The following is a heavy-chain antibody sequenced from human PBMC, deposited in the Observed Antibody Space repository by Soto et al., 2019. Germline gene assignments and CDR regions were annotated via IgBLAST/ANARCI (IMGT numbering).Heavy chain of an antibody. Sequence: QVQLVQSGTEVKKPGASMKVSCKASGYRFTHYVIHWVRQAPGQRLEWMGWIGAGDGKTYYSQNFQGRVTITKDTSASTAYMELSSLISEDTAVYYCVRDYASDSGVHLDFWGQGTLVTVSS. D-gene: IGHD3-22*01. CDR3: VRDYASDSGVHLDF. CDR2: IGAGDGKT. J-gene: IGHJ4*02. CDR1: GYRFTHYV. V-gene: IGHV1-3*01.